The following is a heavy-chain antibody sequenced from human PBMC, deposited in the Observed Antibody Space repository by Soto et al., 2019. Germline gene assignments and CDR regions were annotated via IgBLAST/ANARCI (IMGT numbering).Heavy chain of an antibody. CDR2: MYGNGRTT. CDR1: GYTFDTYT. D-gene: IGHD2-15*01. V-gene: IGHV3-23*01. Sequence: PGGSLRLSCAASGYTFDTYTMTWVRQAPGKGLEWVSSMYGNGRTTFYADSVGGRFTISKDFPRPAVYLQMNGVRVEDTATYYCAKVLLPDGLCPFVLWGPGTLGTVS. J-gene: IGHJ4*01. CDR3: AKVLLPDGLCPFVL.